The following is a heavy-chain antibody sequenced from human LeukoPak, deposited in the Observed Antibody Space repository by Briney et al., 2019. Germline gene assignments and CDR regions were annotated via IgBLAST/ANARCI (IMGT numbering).Heavy chain of an antibody. J-gene: IGHJ4*02. CDR3: AGWDYQHEPHFDY. V-gene: IGHV3-74*01. D-gene: IGHD1-7*01. CDR1: GFTFSSYW. Sequence: GGSLRLSCAASGFTFSSYWMHWVRQAPGKGLVWVSRIKTDGSSTGYADSVKGRFPISRDNAKNTLYLQMNSLRAEDTAVYYCAGWDYQHEPHFDYWGQGTLVTVSS. CDR2: IKTDGSST.